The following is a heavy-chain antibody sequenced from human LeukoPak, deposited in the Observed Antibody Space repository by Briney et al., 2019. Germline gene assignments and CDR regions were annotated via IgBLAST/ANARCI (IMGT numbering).Heavy chain of an antibody. CDR3: VRVYTHCGGDCYYFDY. D-gene: IGHD2-21*02. Sequence: GASVKVSCKASGYTFTSYDINWVRQATGQGLEWMGWMNPNSGNTGYAQKFQGRVTMTRNTSISTAYMELSSLRSEDTAVYYCVRVYTHCGGDCYYFDYWGQGTLVTVSS. J-gene: IGHJ4*02. CDR1: GYTFTSYD. V-gene: IGHV1-8*01. CDR2: MNPNSGNT.